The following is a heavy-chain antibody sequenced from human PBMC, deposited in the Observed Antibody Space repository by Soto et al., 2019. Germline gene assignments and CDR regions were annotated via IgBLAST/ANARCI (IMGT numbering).Heavy chain of an antibody. CDR3: RTSEGSSTRVELDYYYYYGTDN. V-gene: IGHV1-69*01. CDR1: GGTFASYA. Sequence: QVQLVQSGAEVKKPRSSVKVSCKASGGTFASYAISWVRQAPGQGLEWMGGIIPIPGTANYAQKFQGRGTIVADESTSTAYTELSSPRADAPAVSYYRTSEGSSTRVELDYYYYYGTDNLGQGSTVPASS. D-gene: IGHD2-2*01. CDR2: IIPIPGTA. J-gene: IGHJ6*02.